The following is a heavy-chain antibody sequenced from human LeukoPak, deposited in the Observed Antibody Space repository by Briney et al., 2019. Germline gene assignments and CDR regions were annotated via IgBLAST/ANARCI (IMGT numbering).Heavy chain of an antibody. CDR3: ARVRGIAARRRNWFDP. CDR1: GGSFSGYY. V-gene: IGHV4-34*01. CDR2: INHSGST. J-gene: IGHJ5*02. D-gene: IGHD6-6*01. Sequence: PSETLSLTCAVYGGSFSGYYWSWIRQPPGKGLEWIGEINHSGSTNYNPSLKSRVTISVDTSKNQFSLKLSSVTAADTAVYYCARVRGIAARRRNWFDPWGQGTLVTVSS.